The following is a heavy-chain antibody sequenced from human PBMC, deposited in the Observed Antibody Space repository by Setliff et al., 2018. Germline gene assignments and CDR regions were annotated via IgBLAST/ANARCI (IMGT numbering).Heavy chain of an antibody. CDR3: ATGPRDNRNFLNWLGS. J-gene: IGHJ5*01. D-gene: IGHD3-9*01. V-gene: IGHV3-11*01. CDR1: GFSFSDYY. Sequence: LRLSCAASGFSFSDYYMSWVRQAPGKGLEWISKISGNGITIYYADSVRGRFTISRDNAKNSLYLQMSSLKSEDTAVYYCATGPRDNRNFLNWLGSWGQGTLVTVSS. CDR2: ISGNGITI.